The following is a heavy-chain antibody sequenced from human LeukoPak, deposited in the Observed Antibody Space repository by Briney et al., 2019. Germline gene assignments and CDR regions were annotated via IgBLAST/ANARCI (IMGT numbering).Heavy chain of an antibody. V-gene: IGHV3-7*01. CDR3: AELGITMIGGV. D-gene: IGHD3-10*02. J-gene: IGHJ6*04. Sequence: GGSLRLSCAASGFTFGNYWMNWVRQAPGEGLEWVANIKQDGSEKYYVDSVKGRFTISRDNAKNSLYLQMNSLRAEDTAVYYCAELGITMIGGVWGKGTTVTISS. CDR2: IKQDGSEK. CDR1: GFTFGNYW.